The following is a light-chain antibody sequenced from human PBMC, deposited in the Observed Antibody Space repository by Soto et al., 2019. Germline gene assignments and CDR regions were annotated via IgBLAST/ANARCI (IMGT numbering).Light chain of an antibody. J-gene: IGKJ2*01. CDR2: GAS. CDR3: HQGGCLYT. CDR1: QSVSSSY. V-gene: IGKV3-20*01. Sequence: EIVLTQSPGTLSLSPGERATLSCRASQSVSSSYLAWYQQKPGQAPRLLIYGASSRATGIPDRFSGSGSGTYFTLTSSRLEAEYVVLYYWHQGGCLYTFGQGTKLEIK.